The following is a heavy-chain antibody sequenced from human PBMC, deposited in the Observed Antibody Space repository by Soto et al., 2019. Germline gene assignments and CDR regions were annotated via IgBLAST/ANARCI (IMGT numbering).Heavy chain of an antibody. J-gene: IGHJ6*02. Sequence: VASVKVSCKASGYTFTGYYMHWVRQAPGQGLEWMGWINPNSGGTNYAQKFQGRVTMTRDTSISTAYMELSRLRSDDTAVYYCARERREYPSYYYAMDVWGQGTKDTVSS. CDR2: INPNSGGT. V-gene: IGHV1-2*02. D-gene: IGHD6-6*01. CDR1: GYTFTGYY. CDR3: ARERREYPSYYYAMDV.